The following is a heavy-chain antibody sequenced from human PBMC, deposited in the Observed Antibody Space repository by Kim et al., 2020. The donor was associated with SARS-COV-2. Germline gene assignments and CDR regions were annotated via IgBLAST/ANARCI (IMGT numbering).Heavy chain of an antibody. V-gene: IGHV3-9*01. Sequence: GGSLRLSCAGSGFTFDDYAMHWVRQAPGKGLEWVSGISWNSGGIGYADSVKGRFTISRDNAKKSLYLQMNSLRAEDTALYYCAKCDTGYSRRWMTNWGQGTRVTVSS. CDR3: AKCDTGYSRRWMTN. D-gene: IGHD6-13*01. J-gene: IGHJ4*02. CDR1: GFTFDDYA. CDR2: ISWNSGGI.